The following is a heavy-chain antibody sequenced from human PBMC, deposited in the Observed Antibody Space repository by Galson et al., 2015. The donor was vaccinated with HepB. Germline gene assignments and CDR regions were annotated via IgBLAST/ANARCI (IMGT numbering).Heavy chain of an antibody. CDR3: ARDQGRQQLVWSLDYYYYYGMDV. Sequence: SLRLSCAASGFIFSTYSMTWVRQAPGKGLEWVSSISSSSRYIYYADSVKGRFTISRDNAKNSMYLQMNSLRAEDTAVYYCARDQGRQQLVWSLDYYYYYGMDVWGQGTTVTVSS. CDR1: GFIFSTYS. J-gene: IGHJ6*02. CDR2: ISSSSRYI. D-gene: IGHD6-13*01. V-gene: IGHV3-21*01.